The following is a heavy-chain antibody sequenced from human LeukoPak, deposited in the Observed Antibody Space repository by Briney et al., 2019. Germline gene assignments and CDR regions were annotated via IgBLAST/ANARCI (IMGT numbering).Heavy chain of an antibody. J-gene: IGHJ3*02. CDR3: ARGAPPRPGAFDI. V-gene: IGHV3-30-3*01. CDR1: GSTFSSHA. Sequence: PGGSPRLSCAASGSTFSSHAMHWVRQAPGKGLEWVAVISYDGSNKYYADSVKGRFTISRDNSKNTLYLQMNSLRAEDTAVYYCARGAPPRPGAFDIWGQGTMVTVSS. D-gene: IGHD1-26*01. CDR2: ISYDGSNK.